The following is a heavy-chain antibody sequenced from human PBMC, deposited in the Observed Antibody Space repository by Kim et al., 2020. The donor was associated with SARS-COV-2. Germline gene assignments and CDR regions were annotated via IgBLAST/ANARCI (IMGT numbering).Heavy chain of an antibody. CDR3: ARVVLAGGSTVTHYYYYGMDV. CDR1: GYTFTSYG. D-gene: IGHD4-17*01. J-gene: IGHJ6*02. CDR2: ISAYNGNT. Sequence: ASVKVSCKASGYTFTSYGISWVRQAPGQGLEWMGWISAYNGNTNYAQKLQGRVTMTTDTSTSTAYMELRSLRSDDTAVYYCARVVLAGGSTVTHYYYYGMDVWGQGTTVTVSS. V-gene: IGHV1-18*04.